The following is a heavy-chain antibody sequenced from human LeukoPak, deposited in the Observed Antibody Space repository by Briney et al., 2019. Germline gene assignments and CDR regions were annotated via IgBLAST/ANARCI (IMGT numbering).Heavy chain of an antibody. CDR1: GGSISSYY. CDR2: IYYSGST. CDR3: ARASPLLRYFDWLLGAFDP. V-gene: IGHV4-59*01. Sequence: PSETLSLTCTVSGGSISSYYWSWIRQPPGKGLEWIGYIYYSGSTNYNPSLKGRVTISVDTSKNQFSLKLSSVTAADTAVYYCARASPLLRYFDWLLGAFDPWGQGTLVTVSS. J-gene: IGHJ5*02. D-gene: IGHD3-9*01.